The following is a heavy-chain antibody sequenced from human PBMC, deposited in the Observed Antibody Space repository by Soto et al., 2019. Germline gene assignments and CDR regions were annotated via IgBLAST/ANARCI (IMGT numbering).Heavy chain of an antibody. Sequence: QVQLQESGPGLVKPSETLSLTCSVSGDSLTSYYWTWVRQPPGKGLEWIGYIYYTGKTNYNPSLKSRVTKSMDLSKNQFSLELRSLTAADTAVYYCARIILTGYYGLEPWGQGTLVSVSA. V-gene: IGHV4-59*01. CDR2: IYYTGKT. D-gene: IGHD3-9*01. CDR1: GDSLTSYY. J-gene: IGHJ5*02. CDR3: ARIILTGYYGLEP.